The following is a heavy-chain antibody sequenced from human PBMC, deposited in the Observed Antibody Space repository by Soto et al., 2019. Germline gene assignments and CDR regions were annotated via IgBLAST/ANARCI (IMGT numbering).Heavy chain of an antibody. CDR1: GYSFTSYW. CDR3: ARLKRDGYNYSPLYY. D-gene: IGHD5-12*01. J-gene: IGHJ4*02. Sequence: EVQLVQSGAEVKKPGESLKISCKGSGYSFTSYWIGWVRQMPGKGLEWMGIIYPGDSDTRYSPSFQGQVTISADKSIXTAYLQWSSLKASDTAMYYCARLKRDGYNYSPLYYWGQGTLVTVSS. V-gene: IGHV5-51*03. CDR2: IYPGDSDT.